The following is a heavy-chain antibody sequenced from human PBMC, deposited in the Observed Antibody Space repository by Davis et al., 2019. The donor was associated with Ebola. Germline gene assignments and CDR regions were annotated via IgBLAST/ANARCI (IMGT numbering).Heavy chain of an antibody. J-gene: IGHJ5*02. V-gene: IGHV1-18*01. CDR3: ARGITMVRGEGWFDP. CDR2: ISGYNGNK. CDR1: GYTFTSYG. Sequence: AASVKVSCKASGYTFTSYGISWVRQAPGQGLEWMGWISGYNGNKKYAQKVQGRVTMTTDTSTSTAYMDLRSLRSDDTAVYYCARGITMVRGEGWFDPWGQGTLVSVSS. D-gene: IGHD3-10*01.